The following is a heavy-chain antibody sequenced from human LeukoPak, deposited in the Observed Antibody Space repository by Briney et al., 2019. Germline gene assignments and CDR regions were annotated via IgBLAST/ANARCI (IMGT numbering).Heavy chain of an antibody. V-gene: IGHV3-21*03. J-gene: IGHJ4*02. CDR3: ARDFYDGFALDY. CDR2: IFSSSTYI. Sequence: PGGSLRLSCAASGFIVSSNHMSWVRQAPGKGLEWVSFIFSSSTYIYYTDSVKGRFTISRDNARNSLYLQMDNLRAEDTGVYYCARDFYDGFALDYWGQGTLVTVSS. CDR1: GFIVSSNH. D-gene: IGHD2/OR15-2a*01.